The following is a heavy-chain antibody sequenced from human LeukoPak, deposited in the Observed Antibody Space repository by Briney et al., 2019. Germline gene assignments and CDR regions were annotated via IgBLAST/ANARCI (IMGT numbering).Heavy chain of an antibody. CDR3: ARDPDDYDSSGYYYSY. V-gene: IGHV4-4*07. D-gene: IGHD3-22*01. J-gene: IGHJ4*02. CDR1: GGSISSYY. Sequence: PSETLSLTCTVSGGSISSYYWSWIRQPAGKGLEWIGRIYTSGSTNYNPSLKSRVTMSVDTSKNQFSLKLSSVTAADTAVYYCARDPDDYDSSGYYYSYWGQGTLVTVSS. CDR2: IYTSGST.